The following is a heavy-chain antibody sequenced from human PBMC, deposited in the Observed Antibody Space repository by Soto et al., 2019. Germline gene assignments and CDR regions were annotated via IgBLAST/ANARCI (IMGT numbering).Heavy chain of an antibody. CDR1: GYTFISYG. CDR2: INAYNGNT. Sequence: ASVKVSCKASGYTFISYGIHWVRQAPGQRLEWMGWINAYNGNTKYSQKFQDRVTFTRDTSASTAYMELSSLRSEDTAVYYCARDIMAAAPDYWGQGTLVTVSS. CDR3: ARDIMAAAPDY. J-gene: IGHJ4*02. V-gene: IGHV1-3*01. D-gene: IGHD6-13*01.